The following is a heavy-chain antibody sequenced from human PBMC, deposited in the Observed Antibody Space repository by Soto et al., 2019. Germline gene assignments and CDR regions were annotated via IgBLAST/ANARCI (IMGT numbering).Heavy chain of an antibody. CDR2: ISSSGSTI. CDR3: ARDAEHSGYDFYYYYGMDV. Sequence: HPGGSLRLSCAASGFTFSSYEMNWVRQAPGKGLAWVSYISSSGSTIYYADSVKGRFTISRDNAKNSLYLQMNSLRAEDTAVYYCARDAEHSGYDFYYYYGMDVWGQGTTVTVSS. CDR1: GFTFSSYE. V-gene: IGHV3-48*03. D-gene: IGHD5-12*01. J-gene: IGHJ6*02.